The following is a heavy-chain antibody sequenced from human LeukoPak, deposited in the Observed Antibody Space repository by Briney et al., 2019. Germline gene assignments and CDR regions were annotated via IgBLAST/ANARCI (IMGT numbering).Heavy chain of an antibody. CDR1: GFTFSSYN. CDR3: ARERSKGGFDY. Sequence: GGSLRLSCAASGFTFSSYNMNWVRQAPGEGLEWVSSISSSSSYIYYADSVRGRFTISRDNAKNSLYLQMNSLRAEDMAVYYCARERSKGGFDYWGQGTLVTVSS. J-gene: IGHJ4*02. CDR2: ISSSSSYI. D-gene: IGHD3-10*01. V-gene: IGHV3-21*01.